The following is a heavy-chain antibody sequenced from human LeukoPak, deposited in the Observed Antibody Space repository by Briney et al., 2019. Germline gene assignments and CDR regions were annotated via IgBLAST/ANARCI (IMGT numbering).Heavy chain of an antibody. J-gene: IGHJ5*02. D-gene: IGHD3-10*01. CDR1: GGSFSGYY. Sequence: SETLSLTCAVYGGSFSGYYWSWIRQPPGKGLEWIGEINHSGSTNYNPSLKSRVTISVDTSKSQFSLKLSSVTAADTAVYYCARDYGSGSHTRLAWFDPWGQGTLVTASS. CDR2: INHSGST. V-gene: IGHV4-34*01. CDR3: ARDYGSGSHTRLAWFDP.